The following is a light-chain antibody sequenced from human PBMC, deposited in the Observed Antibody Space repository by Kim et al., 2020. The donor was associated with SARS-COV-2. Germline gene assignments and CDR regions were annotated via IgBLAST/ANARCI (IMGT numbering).Light chain of an antibody. CDR3: QSADGSGTYV. V-gene: IGLV3-25*03. CDR2: KDN. Sequence: VYPGQTARSTCSGDTLPEKQTYGYQQKSGQAPLLVIYKDNERPSGIPGRFSGSSSGTTVTLTISGVQAEDDADYYCQSADGSGTYVFGTVTKVTVL. CDR1: TLPEKQ. J-gene: IGLJ1*01.